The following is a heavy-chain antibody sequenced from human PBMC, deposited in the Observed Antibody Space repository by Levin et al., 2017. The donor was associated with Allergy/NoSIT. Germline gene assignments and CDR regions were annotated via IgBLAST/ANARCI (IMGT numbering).Heavy chain of an antibody. D-gene: IGHD3-10*01. J-gene: IGHJ4*02. V-gene: IGHV4-39*01. CDR3: ARHLAYYYGSEYYFDC. CDR1: GGSISSSSYY. CDR2: IYYSGST. Sequence: PSQTLSLTCTVSGGSISSSSYYWGWIRQPPGKGLEWIGSIYYSGSTYYNPSLKSRVTISVDTSKNQFSLKLSSVTAADTAVYYCARHLAYYYGSEYYFDCWGQGTLVTVSS.